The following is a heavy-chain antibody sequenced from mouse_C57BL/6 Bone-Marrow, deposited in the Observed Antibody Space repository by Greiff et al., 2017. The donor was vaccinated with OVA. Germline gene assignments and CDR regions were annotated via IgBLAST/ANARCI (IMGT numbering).Heavy chain of an antibody. CDR2: IYPGDGDT. CDR3: AGEGTTVVADY. V-gene: IGHV1-82*01. D-gene: IGHD1-1*01. J-gene: IGHJ2*01. CDR1: GYAFSSSW. Sequence: QVQLQQSGPELVKPGASVKISCKASGYAFSSSWMNWVKQRPGKGLEWIGRIYPGDGDTNYNGKFKGKATLTADKSSSTAYMQLSSLTSEDSAVYFCAGEGTTVVADYWGQGTTLTVSS.